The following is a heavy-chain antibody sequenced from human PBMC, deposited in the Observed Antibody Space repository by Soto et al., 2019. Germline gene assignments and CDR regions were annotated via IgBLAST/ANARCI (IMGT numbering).Heavy chain of an antibody. J-gene: IGHJ4*02. CDR1: GGSISSYY. D-gene: IGHD3-3*01. Sequence: PSETLSLTCTVSGGSISSYYWSWIRQPPGKGLEWIGYIYYSGSTNYTPSLKGRVTISVDTSKNQFTLRLSSVTAADTAVYYCARAPETPSILGVALPYFFAYWGQGALVTVSS. V-gene: IGHV4-59*12. CDR2: IYYSGST. CDR3: ARAPETPSILGVALPYFFAY.